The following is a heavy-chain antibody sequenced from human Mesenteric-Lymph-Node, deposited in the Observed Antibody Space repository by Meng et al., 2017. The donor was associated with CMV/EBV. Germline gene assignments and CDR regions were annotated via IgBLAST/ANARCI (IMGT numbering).Heavy chain of an antibody. CDR3: AKTGFEAGRTGGLYYYFYDMDI. D-gene: IGHD1-1*01. J-gene: IGHJ6*02. Sequence: GESLKISCAACGFTFSTYDMHWVRQATGEGLEWVSPIGTAGDTYYPHSVKGQFTISRESAKNSLYLQMHSLRAEDTAVYYCAKTGFEAGRTGGLYYYFYDMDIWGQGTTVTVSS. V-gene: IGHV3-13*03. CDR2: IGTAGDT. CDR1: GFTFSTYD.